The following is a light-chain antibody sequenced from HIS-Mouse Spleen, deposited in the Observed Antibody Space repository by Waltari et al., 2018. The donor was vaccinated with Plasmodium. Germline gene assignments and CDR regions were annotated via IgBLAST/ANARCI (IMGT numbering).Light chain of an antibody. J-gene: IGLJ2*01. Sequence: SYDLTQPPSVSVSPGQTAIITCSGDKLGDKYACWYQQKPGQAPVLVIYKDSKRPSGIPERFSGSNSGNTATLTISGTQAMDEADYYCQAWDSSTVVFGGGTKLTVL. V-gene: IGLV3-1*01. CDR3: QAWDSSTVV. CDR1: KLGDKY. CDR2: KDS.